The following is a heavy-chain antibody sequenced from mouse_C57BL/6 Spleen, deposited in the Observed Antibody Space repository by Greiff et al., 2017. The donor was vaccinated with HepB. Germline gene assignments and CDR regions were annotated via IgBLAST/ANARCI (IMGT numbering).Heavy chain of an antibody. Sequence: VQLQQSGPGLVQPSQSLSITCTVSGFSLTSYGVHWVRQSPGKGLEWLGVIWSGGSTDYSAAFISRLSISKDNSKSQVFFKMNSLQADDTAIYYCARNSNWAVDYWGQGTTLTVSS. CDR2: IWSGGST. D-gene: IGHD4-1*01. CDR1: GFSLTSYG. V-gene: IGHV2-2*01. J-gene: IGHJ2*01. CDR3: ARNSNWAVDY.